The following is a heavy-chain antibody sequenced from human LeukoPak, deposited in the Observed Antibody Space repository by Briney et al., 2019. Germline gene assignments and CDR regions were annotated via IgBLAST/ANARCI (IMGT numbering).Heavy chain of an antibody. CDR1: GYSISSGYY. CDR2: IDHSGST. V-gene: IGHV4-38-2*02. J-gene: IGHJ4*02. D-gene: IGHD2-8*01. Sequence: SETLSLTCTVSGYSISSGYYWGWIRRPPGKGLEWIEIIDHSGSTYYNSSLKRRVTISVDTSKNQFSLKLRSVTAADTAVYYCARARWCTNGVCSNYFDYWGQGTLVTVSS. CDR3: ARARWCTNGVCSNYFDY.